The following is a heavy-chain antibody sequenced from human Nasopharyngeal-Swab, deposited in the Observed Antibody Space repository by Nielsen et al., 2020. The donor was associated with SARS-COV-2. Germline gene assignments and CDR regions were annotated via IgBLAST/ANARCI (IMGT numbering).Heavy chain of an antibody. D-gene: IGHD4/OR15-4a*01. Sequence: GGSLRLSYAASGFTFSSYWMSWVRQAPGKGLEWVANIKQDGSEKYYVDSVKGRFTISRDNAKNSLYLQMNSLRAEDTAVYYCARHLTTHPFDYWGQGTLVTVSS. J-gene: IGHJ4*02. CDR2: IKQDGSEK. V-gene: IGHV3-7*03. CDR1: GFTFSSYW. CDR3: ARHLTTHPFDY.